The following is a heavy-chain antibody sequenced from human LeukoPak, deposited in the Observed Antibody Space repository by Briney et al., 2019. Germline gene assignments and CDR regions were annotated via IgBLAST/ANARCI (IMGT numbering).Heavy chain of an antibody. CDR2: TSAYNGNT. CDR1: GYTFTSYG. V-gene: IGHV1-18*01. D-gene: IGHD3-22*01. J-gene: IGHJ3*02. Sequence: ASVKVSCKASGYTFTSYGISWVRQAPGQGPEWLGWTSAYNGNTYYAQKLQGGVTMTTDTSTSTAYMELRSLRSDDTAVYYCARDWYYDRSADVFDIWGQGTMVTVSS. CDR3: ARDWYYDRSADVFDI.